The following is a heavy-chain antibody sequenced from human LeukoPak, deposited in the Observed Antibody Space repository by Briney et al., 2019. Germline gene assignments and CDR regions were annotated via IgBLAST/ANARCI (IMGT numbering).Heavy chain of an antibody. CDR3: ASGWFGELSAFDI. CDR2: ISSSSSTI. J-gene: IGHJ3*02. V-gene: IGHV3-48*01. Sequence: GGSLRLSCAASGFTFSSYSMNWVRQAPGKGLEWVSYISSSSSTIYYADSVKGRFTISRDNAKNSLYLQMNSLRAEDTAVYYCASGWFGELSAFDIWGQGTMVTVSS. CDR1: GFTFSSYS. D-gene: IGHD3-10*01.